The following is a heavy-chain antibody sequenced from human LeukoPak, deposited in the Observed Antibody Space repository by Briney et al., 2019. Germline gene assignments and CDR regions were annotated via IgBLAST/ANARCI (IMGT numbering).Heavy chain of an antibody. CDR1: GYTLTSYG. Sequence: GASVKVSCKASGYTLTSYGISWVRQAPGQGLEWMGWISAYNGNTNYAQKLQGRVTMTTDTSTSTVYMELSSLRSEDTAVYYCARREVDITIVGGYGMDVWGQGTTVTVSS. J-gene: IGHJ6*02. CDR3: ARREVDITIVGGYGMDV. CDR2: ISAYNGNT. V-gene: IGHV1-18*01. D-gene: IGHD5-18*01.